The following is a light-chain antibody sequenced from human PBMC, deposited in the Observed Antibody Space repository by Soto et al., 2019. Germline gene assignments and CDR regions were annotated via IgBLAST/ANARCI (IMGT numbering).Light chain of an antibody. J-gene: IGKJ5*01. Sequence: DTLMTQSHDSLAVSLGERATINCKSSQSVLYSSNNKNYLAWYKQKPGQPPKLLISWASTRESGVPDRFSGSGSGTNFTLTISSLQAEDVAVYYCQQYYSTLITFGQGTRLEIK. CDR3: QQYYSTLIT. CDR2: WAS. CDR1: QSVLYSSNNKNY. V-gene: IGKV4-1*01.